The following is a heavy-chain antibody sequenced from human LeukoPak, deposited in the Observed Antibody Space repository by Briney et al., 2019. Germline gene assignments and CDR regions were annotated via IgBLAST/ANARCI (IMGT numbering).Heavy chain of an antibody. CDR2: INHSGST. Sequence: SETLSLTCAVYGGSFSGYCWSWIRQPPGKGLEWIGEINHSGSTNYNPSLKSRVTISVDTSKNQFSLKLSSVTAADTAVYYCARARTRELLDYWGQGTLVTVSS. CDR1: GGSFSGYC. J-gene: IGHJ4*02. V-gene: IGHV4-34*01. D-gene: IGHD1-26*01. CDR3: ARARTRELLDY.